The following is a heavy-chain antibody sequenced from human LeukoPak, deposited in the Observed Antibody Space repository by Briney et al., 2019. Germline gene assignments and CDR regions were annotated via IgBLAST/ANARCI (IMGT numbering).Heavy chain of an antibody. CDR3: AKVGSRLFGVLIPLSFDY. Sequence: ASVKVSCKASGYTFTSYYMHWVRQAPGQGLEWMGIINPSGGSTSYAQKFQGRATMTRDMSTSTVYMELSSLRSDDTAVYYCAKVGSRLFGVLIPLSFDYWGQGTLITVSS. J-gene: IGHJ4*02. CDR1: GYTFTSYY. D-gene: IGHD3-3*01. CDR2: INPSGGST. V-gene: IGHV1-46*01.